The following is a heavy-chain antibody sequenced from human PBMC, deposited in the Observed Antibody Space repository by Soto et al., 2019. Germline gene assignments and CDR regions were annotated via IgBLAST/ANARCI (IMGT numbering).Heavy chain of an antibody. CDR1: GFTFTTYA. D-gene: IGHD2-2*01. CDR2: ISGSGGST. V-gene: IGHV3-23*01. Sequence: EVQVLESGGGLVQPGGSLRLSCVASGFTFTTYAMTWVRQAPGKGLEWVSIISGSGGSTHYADSVKGRFIISRDNSKNTLYLQMNGLRAEDTAVYYCAKTGFGRYCSSTSCGHFGYWGQGTLVTVSS. CDR3: AKTGFGRYCSSTSCGHFGY. J-gene: IGHJ4*02.